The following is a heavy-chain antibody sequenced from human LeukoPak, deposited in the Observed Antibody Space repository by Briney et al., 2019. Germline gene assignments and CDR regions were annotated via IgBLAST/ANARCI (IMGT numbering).Heavy chain of an antibody. CDR2: ISYDGSNK. V-gene: IGHV3-30*03. CDR1: GFTFSSYG. Sequence: GGSLRLSCAASGFTFSSYGMHWVRQAPGKGLEWVAVISYDGSNKYYADSVKGRFTISRDNSKNTLYLQMNSLRAEDTAVYYCARPLTMTVVVPDGFDYWGQGTLVTVSS. CDR3: ARPLTMTVVVPDGFDY. D-gene: IGHD3-22*01. J-gene: IGHJ4*02.